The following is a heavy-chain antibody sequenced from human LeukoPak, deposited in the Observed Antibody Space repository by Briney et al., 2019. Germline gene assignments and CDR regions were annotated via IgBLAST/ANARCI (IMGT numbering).Heavy chain of an antibody. V-gene: IGHV4-4*07. CDR3: ARDSLVHPNRWFDP. J-gene: IGHJ5*02. Sequence: SETLSLTCTVSGGSISSDYWSWIRQPDGKGLEWIGRIYTSGSTNYNPSLKSRVSMSVDTSTNQFSLKLSSVTAADTAVYYCARDSLVHPNRWFDPWGQGTLVTVSS. D-gene: IGHD6-13*01. CDR1: GGSISSDY. CDR2: IYTSGST.